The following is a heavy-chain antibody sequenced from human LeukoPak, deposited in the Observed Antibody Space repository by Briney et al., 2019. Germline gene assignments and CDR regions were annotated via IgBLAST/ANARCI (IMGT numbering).Heavy chain of an antibody. V-gene: IGHV3-21*01. Sequence: GGSLRLSCAASGFTFSSYSMNWVRQAPGKGLEWVSSISSSSSYIYYADSVKGRFTISRDNAMNSLYLQMNSLRAEDTAVYYCGLAVAGTRFDYWGQGTLVTVSS. CDR2: ISSSSSYI. D-gene: IGHD6-19*01. CDR3: GLAVAGTRFDY. J-gene: IGHJ4*02. CDR1: GFTFSSYS.